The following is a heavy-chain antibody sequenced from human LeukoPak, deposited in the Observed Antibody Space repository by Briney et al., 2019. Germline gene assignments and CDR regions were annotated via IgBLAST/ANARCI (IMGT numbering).Heavy chain of an antibody. V-gene: IGHV3-21*01. CDR3: ARDVGLDY. CDR2: ISTSSSYI. CDR1: GFTFSTYS. D-gene: IGHD2-15*01. Sequence: GGSLRLSCAASGFTFSTYSMNWVRQAPGKGLEWVSSISTSSSYIDYADSVKGRFTISRDNAKNSLFLQMNSLRAEDTAAYYCARDVGLDYWGQGTLVTVSS. J-gene: IGHJ4*02.